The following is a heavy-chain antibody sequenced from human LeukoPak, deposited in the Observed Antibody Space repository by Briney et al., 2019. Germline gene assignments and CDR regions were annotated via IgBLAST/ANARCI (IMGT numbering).Heavy chain of an antibody. V-gene: IGHV3-11*01. CDR3: ATDGAGFDT. J-gene: IGHJ5*02. Sequence: GGSLRLSCAASGFTFNDYYMSWIRQAPGKGLEWLSYINIGGTNTHYADPVKGRFTISRDNAKTSLYLEMNNLRSEDTAVYYCATDGAGFDTWGQGVLVTVSS. CDR2: INIGGTNT. CDR1: GFTFNDYY.